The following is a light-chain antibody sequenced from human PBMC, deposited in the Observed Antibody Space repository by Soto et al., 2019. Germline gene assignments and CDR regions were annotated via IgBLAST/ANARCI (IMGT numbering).Light chain of an antibody. CDR3: AAWDDSLNGLYV. CDR1: SSNIGSNT. J-gene: IGLJ1*01. V-gene: IGLV1-44*01. CDR2: SNN. Sequence: QTVVTQPPSASGTPGQRVTISCSGSSSNIGSNTVNWYQQLPGTAPKLLIYSNNQRPSGVPDRFSGSKSGTSASLAISGLQSEDEDDYYCAAWDDSLNGLYVFGTGTKLTVL.